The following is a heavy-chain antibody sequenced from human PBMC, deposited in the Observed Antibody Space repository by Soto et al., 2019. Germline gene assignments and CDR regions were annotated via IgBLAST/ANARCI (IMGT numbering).Heavy chain of an antibody. Sequence: QVQLVESGGGVVQPGRSLRLSCAASGFTFRSYTMYWVRQAPGKGLEWVAIISYDGSNKYYADSGKGRFTISRDNSENTLYLQMNSLGAEDTAVYYCASLRFNSWGQGTLVTVSS. J-gene: IGHJ4*02. CDR1: GFTFRSYT. V-gene: IGHV3-30-3*01. CDR2: ISYDGSNK. CDR3: ASLRFNS.